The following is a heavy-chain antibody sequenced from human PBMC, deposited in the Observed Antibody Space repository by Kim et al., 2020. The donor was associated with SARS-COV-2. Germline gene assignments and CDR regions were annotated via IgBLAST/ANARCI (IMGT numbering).Heavy chain of an antibody. Sequence: ASVKVSCKASGYTFTSYAMHWVRQAPGQRLEWMGWINAGNGNTKYSQKFQGRVTITRDTSASTAYMELSSLRSEDTAVYYCARFLCYRVDSSGCGFDYWGQGTLVTVSS. CDR3: ARFLCYRVDSSGCGFDY. D-gene: IGHD3-22*01. CDR1: GYTFTSYA. CDR2: INAGNGNT. J-gene: IGHJ4*02. V-gene: IGHV1-3*01.